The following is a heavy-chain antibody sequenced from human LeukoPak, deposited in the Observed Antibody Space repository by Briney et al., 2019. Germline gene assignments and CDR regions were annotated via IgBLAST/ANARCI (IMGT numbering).Heavy chain of an antibody. Sequence: GGSLRLSCAASGFTFSTYCMNWVRQAPGKGLEWVSSFSSSSSYLYYADPVNGRFTISRDNAKNSLYLQMNSLRAEDTAVYYCARHVVAVGFDYWGQGTLVTVSS. V-gene: IGHV3-21*01. CDR1: GFTFSTYC. CDR3: ARHVVAVGFDY. D-gene: IGHD3-22*01. J-gene: IGHJ4*02. CDR2: FSSSSSYL.